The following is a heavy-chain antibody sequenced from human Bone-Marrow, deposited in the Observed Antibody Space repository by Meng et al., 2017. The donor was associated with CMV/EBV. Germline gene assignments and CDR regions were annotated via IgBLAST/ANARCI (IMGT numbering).Heavy chain of an antibody. CDR3: ARGGLTIFGVVTRISTGFDY. Sequence: GESLKISCAASGFTFSSYDMHWVRQATGKGLEWVSAIGTAGDTYYPGSVKGRFTISRDNSKNTLYLQMNSLRAEDTAVYYCARGGLTIFGVVTRISTGFDYWGQGTLVTVSS. D-gene: IGHD3-3*01. J-gene: IGHJ4*02. CDR1: GFTFSSYD. CDR2: IGTAGDT. V-gene: IGHV3-13*01.